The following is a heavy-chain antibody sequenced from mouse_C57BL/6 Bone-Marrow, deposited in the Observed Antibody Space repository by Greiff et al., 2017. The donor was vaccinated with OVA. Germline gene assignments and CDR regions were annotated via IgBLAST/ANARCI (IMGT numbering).Heavy chain of an antibody. D-gene: IGHD1-1*01. J-gene: IGHJ1*03. V-gene: IGHV3-6*01. CDR3: ARGYYGSRGGYFDV. CDR1: GYSITSGYY. Sequence: VQLQQSGPGLVKPSQSLSLTCSVTGYSITSGYYWNWIRQFPGNKLEWMSYISYDGSNNYNPSLKNRISITRDTSKNQFFLKLNSVTTEDTATYYCARGYYGSRGGYFDVWGTGTTVTVSS. CDR2: ISYDGSN.